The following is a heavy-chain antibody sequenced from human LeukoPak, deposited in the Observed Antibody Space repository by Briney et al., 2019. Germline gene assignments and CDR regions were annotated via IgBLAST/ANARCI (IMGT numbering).Heavy chain of an antibody. V-gene: IGHV3-30*18. CDR1: GFTFSSYG. CDR3: AKGGGDNAFDI. D-gene: IGHD3-16*01. J-gene: IGHJ3*02. Sequence: GGSLRLSCATSGFTFSSYGMHWVRQAPGKGLEWVAVISYDGSNKYYADSVKGRFTISRDNSKNTLYLQMNSLRAEDTAVYYCAKGGGDNAFDIWGQGTMVTVSS. CDR2: ISYDGSNK.